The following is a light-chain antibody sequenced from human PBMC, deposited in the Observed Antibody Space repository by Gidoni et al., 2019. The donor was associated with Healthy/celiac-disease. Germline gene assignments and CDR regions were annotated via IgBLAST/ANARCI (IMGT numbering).Light chain of an antibody. CDR1: QSISSY. J-gene: IGKJ4*01. CDR2: AAS. CDR3: QQSYSTLAT. Sequence: DIQMTKSPSSLSASVGDRVTITCRASQSISSYLNWYQQKPGKAPKLLIYAASSLQSGVPSRFSGSGSGTDFTLTISSLQPEDFATYYCQQSYSTLATFGGGTKVEIK. V-gene: IGKV1-39*01.